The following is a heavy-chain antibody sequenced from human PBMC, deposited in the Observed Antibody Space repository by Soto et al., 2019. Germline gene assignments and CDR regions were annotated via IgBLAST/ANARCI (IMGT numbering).Heavy chain of an antibody. D-gene: IGHD2-21*01. J-gene: IGHJ4*02. CDR2: IQSDASKK. CDR3: ARDDCGRYRCLAC. CDR1: GFTFSHYG. Sequence: GGSLRLSCAASGFTFSHYGMHWVRQAPGKGLEWVAAIQSDASKKYYADSVKGRFAISRDSSTDTVYLQMNTLRAEDTALYYCARDDCGRYRCLACWGQGTQVTVSS. V-gene: IGHV3-33*01.